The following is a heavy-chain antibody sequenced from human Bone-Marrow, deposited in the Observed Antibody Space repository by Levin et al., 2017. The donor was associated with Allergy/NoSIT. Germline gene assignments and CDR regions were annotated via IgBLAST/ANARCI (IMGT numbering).Heavy chain of an antibody. CDR2: FGGFNPNT. CDR3: AAGYGNSWFDY. J-gene: IGHJ4*02. Sequence: ASVKVSCKASGYSFTSYAYSWVRQAPGQGLEGMGWFGGFNPNTKYAEKVQGENTWPTDWSPGTAYMEMRGLGTADTAVYYCAAGYGNSWFDYWGQGTLVTVSS. D-gene: IGHD6-13*01. V-gene: IGHV1-18*01. CDR1: GYSFTSYA.